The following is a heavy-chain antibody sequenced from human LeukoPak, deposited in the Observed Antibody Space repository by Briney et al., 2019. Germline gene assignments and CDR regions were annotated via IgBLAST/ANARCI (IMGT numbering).Heavy chain of an antibody. CDR2: INPNSGGT. Sequence: ASVKVSCKASGYTFTGYYMHWVRQAPGQGLEWMGWINPNSGGTNYAQKFQGRVTMTRDTSISTAYMELSRLRSDETAVYYCASLHQTRDKEGFWGQGTLVTVSS. D-gene: IGHD2-15*01. J-gene: IGHJ4*02. CDR1: GYTFTGYY. V-gene: IGHV1-2*02. CDR3: ASLHQTRDKEGF.